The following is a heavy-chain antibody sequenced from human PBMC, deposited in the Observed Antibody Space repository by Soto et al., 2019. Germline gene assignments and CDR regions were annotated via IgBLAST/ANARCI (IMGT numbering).Heavy chain of an antibody. J-gene: IGHJ4*02. CDR3: ARVLGYYESSGYSYDFDY. Sequence: VQLVESGGGLVQPGGSLRLSCAASGFTVSNNYMSWVRQAPGKGLEWVSVIYSGDGTHYADSVKGRFTISRDNSKNTLYLQMNSLRAEDTAVYYCARVLGYYESSGYSYDFDYWGQGTLVTVSS. CDR2: IYSGDGT. D-gene: IGHD3-22*01. V-gene: IGHV3-66*01. CDR1: GFTVSNNY.